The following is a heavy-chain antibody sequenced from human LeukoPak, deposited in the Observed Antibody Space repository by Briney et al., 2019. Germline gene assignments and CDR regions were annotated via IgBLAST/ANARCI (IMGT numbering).Heavy chain of an antibody. J-gene: IGHJ4*02. V-gene: IGHV3-23*01. CDR3: AKRSDYGTKGNYFDS. Sequence: GGSLRLSCAASGFTFSSYGISWVRRAPGRGLGGVSAISGRDSNTYYADSVEGRFTISRDNSKSTLFLQMNSLRADDTAVYYCAKRSDYGTKGNYFDSWGQGTPVTVSS. D-gene: IGHD4-17*01. CDR2: ISGRDSNT. CDR1: GFTFSSYG.